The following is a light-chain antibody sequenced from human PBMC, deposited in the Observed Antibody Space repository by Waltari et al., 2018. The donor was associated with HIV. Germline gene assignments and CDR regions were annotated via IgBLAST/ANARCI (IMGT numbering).Light chain of an antibody. J-gene: IGLJ2*01. CDR1: GSNMGNNY. Sequence: QSVLTQPPSVSAAPGQKVTISCSGSGSNMGNNYVSWYQQCPGTAPKGLIYDNNKGPSGMLDRVSGSKSGTSATLGITGLQTGDEAEYYCGTWDSSLSAVVFGGGTKLTVL. CDR3: GTWDSSLSAVV. V-gene: IGLV1-51*01. CDR2: DNN.